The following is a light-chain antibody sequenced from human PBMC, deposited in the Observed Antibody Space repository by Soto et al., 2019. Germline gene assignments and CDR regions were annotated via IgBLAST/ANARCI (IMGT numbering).Light chain of an antibody. CDR2: DAS. Sequence: DIQMTQSPSTLSASVGDRVTITCRASQNIDHWLAWYQHKPGKAPKFLIYDASILESGVPSRFSGSGNGTEFHLTISSLQPDDFATYYCQRYNSYSRTFGQGTKVEIK. V-gene: IGKV1-5*01. CDR3: QRYNSYSRT. CDR1: QNIDHW. J-gene: IGKJ1*01.